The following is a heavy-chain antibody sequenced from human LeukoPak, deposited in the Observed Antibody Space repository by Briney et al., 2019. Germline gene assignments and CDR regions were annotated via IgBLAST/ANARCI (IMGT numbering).Heavy chain of an antibody. J-gene: IGHJ4*02. CDR2: INHSGST. CDR3: ARVKIEGDFWSGYYYITFDY. V-gene: IGHV4-34*01. Sequence: KPSETLSLTCAVYGGSFSGYYWSWIRQPPGKGLEWIGEINHSGSTNYNPSLKSRVTISVYTSKNQFSLKLSSVTAADTAVYYCARVKIEGDFWSGYYYITFDYWGQGTLVTVSS. CDR1: GGSFSGYY. D-gene: IGHD3-3*01.